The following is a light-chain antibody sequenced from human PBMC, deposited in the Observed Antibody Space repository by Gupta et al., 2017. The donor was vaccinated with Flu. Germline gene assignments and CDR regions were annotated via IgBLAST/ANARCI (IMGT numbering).Light chain of an antibody. CDR3: NSDTSSGTLV. J-gene: IGLJ2*01. V-gene: IGLV2-14*01. Sequence: ITIACTGTRSDVGGYNYDSVYQQHPGKAHKLMIYKVNNRTGGVASRFSGSGSGNTASLTISGREVEDEDEYYYNSDTSSGTLVFGGGTKLTVL. CDR1: RSDVGGYNY. CDR2: KVN.